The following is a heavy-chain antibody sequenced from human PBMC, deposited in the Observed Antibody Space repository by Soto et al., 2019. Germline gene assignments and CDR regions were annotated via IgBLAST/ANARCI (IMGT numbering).Heavy chain of an antibody. CDR2: ISGSGGST. Sequence: VGSLRLSCAASGFTFSRYAMSWVRQAPGKGLEWVSAISGSGGSTYYADSVKGRFTISRDNSKNTLYLQMNSLRAEDTAVYYCAKRMGYCSGGSCQTQGYWYFDLWGRGTLVTVSS. V-gene: IGHV3-23*01. CDR1: GFTFSRYA. J-gene: IGHJ2*01. CDR3: AKRMGYCSGGSCQTQGYWYFDL. D-gene: IGHD2-15*01.